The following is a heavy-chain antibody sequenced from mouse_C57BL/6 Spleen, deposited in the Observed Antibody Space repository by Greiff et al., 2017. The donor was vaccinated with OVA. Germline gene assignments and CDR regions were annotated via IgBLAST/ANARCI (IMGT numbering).Heavy chain of an antibody. CDR2: IDPSDSYT. D-gene: IGHD1-1*01. V-gene: IGHV1-69*01. CDR1: GYTFTSYW. Sequence: QVQLQQPGAELVMPGASVKLSCKASGYTFTSYWMHWVKQRPGQGLEWIGEIDPSDSYTNYNQQFKGKSTLTVDKSSSTAYMQLSSLTSEDSAVYYCAIITTVGGFDYWGQGTTLTVSS. CDR3: AIITTVGGFDY. J-gene: IGHJ2*01.